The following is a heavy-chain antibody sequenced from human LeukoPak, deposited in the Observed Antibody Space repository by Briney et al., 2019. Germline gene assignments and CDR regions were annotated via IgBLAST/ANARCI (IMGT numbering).Heavy chain of an antibody. CDR2: ITSAGNNR. J-gene: IGHJ6*03. Sequence: PGGSLRLSCEDSGFNFLSYEFNWVRQAPGKGLEWIAYITSAGNNRYYADSVKGRFTISRDDAKDSLFLQLDSLRPEDTALYYCARVARGDYYYYYMDVWGKGTTVTVSS. CDR3: ARVARGDYYYYYMDV. D-gene: IGHD3-10*01. CDR1: GFNFLSYE. V-gene: IGHV3-48*03.